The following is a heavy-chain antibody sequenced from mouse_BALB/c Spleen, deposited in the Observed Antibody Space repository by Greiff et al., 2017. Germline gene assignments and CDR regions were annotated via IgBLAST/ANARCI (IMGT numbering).Heavy chain of an antibody. D-gene: IGHD2-3*01. Sequence: EVQLQQSGAELVKPGASVKLSCTASGFNIKDTYMHWVKQRPEQGLEWIGRIDPANGNTKYDPKFQGKATITADTSSNTAYLQLSSLTSEDTAVYYCARCYDGYYLYFDYWGQGTTLTVSS. CDR1: GFNIKDTY. CDR2: IDPANGNT. J-gene: IGHJ2*01. V-gene: IGHV14-3*02. CDR3: ARCYDGYYLYFDY.